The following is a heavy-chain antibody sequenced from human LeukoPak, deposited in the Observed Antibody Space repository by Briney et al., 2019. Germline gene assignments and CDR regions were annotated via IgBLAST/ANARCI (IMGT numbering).Heavy chain of an antibody. D-gene: IGHD4-17*01. J-gene: IGHJ4*02. V-gene: IGHV3-30-3*01. CDR2: ISYDGSNK. CDR3: ARGSDYGDSLNYFDY. Sequence: GGALRLSCAASRFTFSHYAMHWVRQAPGKGLEWVAVISYDGSNKYYTDSVKGRFTISRDNSKNMIYLQMNSLRPEDTAVYHCARGSDYGDSLNYFDYWGQGTLVTVSS. CDR1: RFTFSHYA.